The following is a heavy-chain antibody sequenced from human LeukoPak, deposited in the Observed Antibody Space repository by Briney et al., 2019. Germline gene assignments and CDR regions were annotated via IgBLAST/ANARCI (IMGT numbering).Heavy chain of an antibody. CDR1: GVSVTSGGYY. Sequence: SETLSLTCTVSGVSVTSGGYYWSWIRQPAGKGLEWIGRIYTSGSTNYNPSLKSRVTVSVDTSKNQFSLKLTSVTAVDTAVYYCAGTSSGWDYFDYWGQGTLVTVSS. J-gene: IGHJ4*02. CDR3: AGTSSGWDYFDY. D-gene: IGHD6-19*01. V-gene: IGHV4-61*02. CDR2: IYTSGST.